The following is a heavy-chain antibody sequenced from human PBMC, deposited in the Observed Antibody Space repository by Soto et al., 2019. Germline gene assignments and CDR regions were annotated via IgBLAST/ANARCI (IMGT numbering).Heavy chain of an antibody. V-gene: IGHV3-30-3*01. CDR1: GVPFNSYA. J-gene: IGHJ4*02. D-gene: IGHD2-21*02. Sequence: SLALSRAPPGVPFNSYAMDWVRPAPGKRLEWVPVLSYDGSNKYYADSVNGRFTISRGNSKNTLFLQMNTLKAEETSVYYCARGLRSPARLDYSGEETLVT. CDR3: ARGLRSPARLDY. CDR2: LSYDGSNK.